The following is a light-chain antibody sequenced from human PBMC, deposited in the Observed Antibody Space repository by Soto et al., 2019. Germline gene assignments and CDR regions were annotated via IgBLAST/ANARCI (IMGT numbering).Light chain of an antibody. Sequence: DIQMTQSPSSLSASVGARATISCRASQGIRNDLGWFQQKPGKAPKRLIFAASNLESGVPSRFSATVSGTEFSLTITSLQPEDFATYYCQQLFDSPITFGQGTRLEIK. V-gene: IGKV1-17*01. CDR1: QGIRND. J-gene: IGKJ5*01. CDR2: AAS. CDR3: QQLFDSPIT.